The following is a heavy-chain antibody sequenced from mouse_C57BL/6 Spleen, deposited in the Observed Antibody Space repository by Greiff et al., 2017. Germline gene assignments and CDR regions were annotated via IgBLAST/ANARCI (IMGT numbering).Heavy chain of an antibody. V-gene: IGHV1-64*01. CDR1: GYTFTSYW. CDR2: IHPNSGST. D-gene: IGHD1-1*01. Sequence: QVQLKEPGAELVKPGASVKLSCKASGYTFTSYWMHWVKQRPGQGLEWIGMIHPNSGSTNYNEKFKSKDTLTVDKSSSTAYMQLSSLTSEDSAVYYCARLEGITTVVADWYFDVWGTGTTVTVSS. J-gene: IGHJ1*03. CDR3: ARLEGITTVVADWYFDV.